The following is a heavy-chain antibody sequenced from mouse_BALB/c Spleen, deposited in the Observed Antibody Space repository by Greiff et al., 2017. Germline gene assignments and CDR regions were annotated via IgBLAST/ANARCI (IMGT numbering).Heavy chain of an antibody. Sequence: VQLVESGPELVRPGVSVKISCKGSSYTFTDYAMHWVKQSHAKSLEWIGVISTYYGNTNYNQKFKGKATMTVDKSSSTAYMELARLTSEDSAVYYCARGWLLFYAMDYWGQGTSVTVSS. J-gene: IGHJ4*01. V-gene: IGHV1-67*01. CDR3: ARGWLLFYAMDY. CDR1: SYTFTDYA. D-gene: IGHD2-3*01. CDR2: ISTYYGNT.